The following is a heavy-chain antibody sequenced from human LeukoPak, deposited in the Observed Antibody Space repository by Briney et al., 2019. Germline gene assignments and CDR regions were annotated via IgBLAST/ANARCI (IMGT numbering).Heavy chain of an antibody. V-gene: IGHV3-11*04. J-gene: IGHJ4*02. D-gene: IGHD6-13*01. Sequence: GGSLRLSCAASGFTFSDYYMSWIRQAPGKGLEWVSYISSSGSTIYYADSVKGRFTISRDNSKNTLYLQMNSLRTEDTAVYYCVRLTAAGRRTDFDYWGQGTLVTVSS. CDR3: VRLTAAGRRTDFDY. CDR1: GFTFSDYY. CDR2: ISSSGSTI.